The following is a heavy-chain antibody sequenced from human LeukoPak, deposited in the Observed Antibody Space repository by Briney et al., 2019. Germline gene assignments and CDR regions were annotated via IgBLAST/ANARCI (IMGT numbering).Heavy chain of an antibody. CDR1: GFTFSSYA. Sequence: GGSLRLSCSASGFTFSSYAMHWVRQAPGKGLEYVLLFSSNGGSTYYADSVKGRFTISRDNSKNTLYLQMSSLRAEDTAVYYCVIAAAGPSRIYYFDYWGQGTLVTVSS. J-gene: IGHJ4*02. V-gene: IGHV3-64D*06. CDR2: FSSNGGST. D-gene: IGHD6-13*01. CDR3: VIAAAGPSRIYYFDY.